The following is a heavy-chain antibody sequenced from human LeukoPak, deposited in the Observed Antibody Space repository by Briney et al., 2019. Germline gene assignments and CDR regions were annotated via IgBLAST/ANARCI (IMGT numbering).Heavy chain of an antibody. Sequence: PGGSLRLSCAASGFTFSSYGMSWVRQAPGKGLEWVSAISGSSYSTYYADSVKGRFTISRDNSKNTLYLQMNSLRAEDTAVYYCAKDLGYCSGGSCYFDYWGQGALVTVSS. V-gene: IGHV3-23*01. J-gene: IGHJ4*02. D-gene: IGHD2-15*01. CDR3: AKDLGYCSGGSCYFDY. CDR1: GFTFSSYG. CDR2: ISGSSYST.